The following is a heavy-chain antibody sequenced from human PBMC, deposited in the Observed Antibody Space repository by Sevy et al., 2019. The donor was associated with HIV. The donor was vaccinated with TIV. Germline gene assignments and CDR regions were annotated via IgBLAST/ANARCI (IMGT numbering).Heavy chain of an antibody. CDR3: ASVYSSRWDDAFDI. J-gene: IGHJ3*02. V-gene: IGHV1-8*01. CDR1: GYTFASYD. CDR2: INPNSGNT. D-gene: IGHD6-13*01. Sequence: ASVKVSCKASGYTFASYDFNWVRQATGQRLEWMGWINPNSGNTGYAQKFQGRVTMTRNTSISTAYMELSSLRSEDTAVYYCASVYSSRWDDAFDIWGQGTMVTVSS.